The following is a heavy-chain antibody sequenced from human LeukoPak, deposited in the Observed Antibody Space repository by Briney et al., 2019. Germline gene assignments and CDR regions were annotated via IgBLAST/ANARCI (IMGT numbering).Heavy chain of an antibody. CDR2: ISASGGDT. CDR1: GFTFSSYS. V-gene: IGHV3-23*01. CDR3: AKDAAGPEY. Sequence: GGSLRLSCAASGFTFSSYSMNWVRQAPGKGLEWVSGISASGGDTWYPDSVKGRFTISRDTSKNTLFLQMNSLRLEDTAIYYCAKDAAGPEYWGQGTLVTVSS. J-gene: IGHJ4*02. D-gene: IGHD6-13*01.